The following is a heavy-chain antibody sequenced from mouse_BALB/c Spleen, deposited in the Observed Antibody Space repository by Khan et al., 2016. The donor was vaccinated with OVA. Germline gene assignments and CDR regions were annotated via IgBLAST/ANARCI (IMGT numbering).Heavy chain of an antibody. CDR2: IWSGGST. D-gene: IGHD2-4*01. Sequence: QVQLQQSGPGLVQPSQSLSITCTVSGFSLTSYGVHWVRQPPGKGLEWLGVIWSGGSTDYNAVFISRLSISKDNSKSQVFFKMNSLQTDDTAIYYCARFYDYEGYFDVWGAGTTVTVSS. V-gene: IGHV2-4*02. J-gene: IGHJ1*01. CDR3: ARFYDYEGYFDV. CDR1: GFSLTSYG.